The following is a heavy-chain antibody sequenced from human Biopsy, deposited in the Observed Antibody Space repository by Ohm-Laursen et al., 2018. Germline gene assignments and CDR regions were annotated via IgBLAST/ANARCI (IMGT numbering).Heavy chain of an antibody. CDR3: ARHDRSGYWGLDY. J-gene: IGHJ4*02. D-gene: IGHD3-22*01. CDR1: GESFNGYY. V-gene: IGHV4-34*01. Sequence: SDTLSLTCAVYGESFNGYYWSWIRQTPGKGLEWIGEINHSGRTNYNPSLKSRVTISVDTSKNQFSLKVRSVTATDTAMYYCARHDRSGYWGLDYWGQGALVTVSA. CDR2: INHSGRT.